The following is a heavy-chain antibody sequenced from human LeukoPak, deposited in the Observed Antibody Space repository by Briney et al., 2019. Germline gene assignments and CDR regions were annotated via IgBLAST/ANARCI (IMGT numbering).Heavy chain of an antibody. CDR2: ITSSGGST. D-gene: IGHD4-17*01. J-gene: IGHJ4*02. Sequence: GGSLRLSCAASGFTFSTYAMSWVRQAPGKGLEWVSGITSSGGSTSYADSVKGRFTISRDNAKNSLYLQMNSLRAEDTAVYYCARVVDHDYGDYYLDYWGQGTLVTVSS. CDR1: GFTFSTYA. V-gene: IGHV3-23*01. CDR3: ARVVDHDYGDYYLDY.